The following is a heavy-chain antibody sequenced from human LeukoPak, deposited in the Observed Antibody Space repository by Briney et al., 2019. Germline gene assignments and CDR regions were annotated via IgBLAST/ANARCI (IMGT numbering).Heavy chain of an antibody. CDR1: GYTFTSYA. CDR3: ARYSWWLRPNNWFDP. CDR2: INTNTGNP. V-gene: IGHV7-4-1*02. Sequence: GASVKVSCKASGYTFTSYAMNWVRQAPGQGLEWMGWINTNTGNPTYAQGFTGRFVFSLDTSVSTAYLQISSLKAEDTAVYYCARYSWWLRPNNWFDPWGQGTLVTVSS. D-gene: IGHD5-12*01. J-gene: IGHJ5*02.